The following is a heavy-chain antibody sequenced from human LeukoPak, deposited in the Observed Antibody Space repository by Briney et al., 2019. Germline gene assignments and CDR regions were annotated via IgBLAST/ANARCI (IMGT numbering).Heavy chain of an antibody. CDR2: MNPNSGNT. Sequence: GASVKVSCKASGYTFTSYDINWVRQATGQGLEWMGWMNPNSGNTGYAQKFQGRVTITRNTFISTAYMELSSLRSEDTAVYYCARGLVYYDRVWGTYYFDYWGQGTLVTVSS. D-gene: IGHD3-22*01. J-gene: IGHJ4*02. CDR1: GYTFTSYD. CDR3: ARGLVYYDRVWGTYYFDY. V-gene: IGHV1-8*03.